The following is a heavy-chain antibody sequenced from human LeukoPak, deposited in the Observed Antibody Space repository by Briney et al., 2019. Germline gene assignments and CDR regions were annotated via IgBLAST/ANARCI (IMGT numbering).Heavy chain of an antibody. CDR2: ISSSSSYI. Sequence: SGGSLRLSCAASGFTFSSYSMNWVRQAPGKGLEWVSSISSSSSYIYYADSVKGRFTISRDNAKNSLYLQMNSLRAEDTAVYYCARSGTDYGGSDLFDYWGQGTLVTVSS. CDR3: ARSGTDYGGSDLFDY. D-gene: IGHD4-23*01. CDR1: GFTFSSYS. J-gene: IGHJ4*02. V-gene: IGHV3-21*01.